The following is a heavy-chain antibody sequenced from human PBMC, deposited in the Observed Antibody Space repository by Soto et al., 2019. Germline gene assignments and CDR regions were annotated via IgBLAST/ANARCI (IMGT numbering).Heavy chain of an antibody. CDR2: VSKDGSVK. D-gene: IGHD3-10*01. CDR3: VRSRSGAVADSFDL. V-gene: IGHV3-30-3*01. CDR1: GFTFSRHA. J-gene: IGHJ4*02. Sequence: GSLRLSCEGSGFTFSRHALHWVRQAPGKGLEWVAVVSKDGSVKYWIESVKGRFTLSRDNSKNTVYLEMNSLRPEDTGVYYCVRSRSGAVADSFDLWGQGTLVTVSS.